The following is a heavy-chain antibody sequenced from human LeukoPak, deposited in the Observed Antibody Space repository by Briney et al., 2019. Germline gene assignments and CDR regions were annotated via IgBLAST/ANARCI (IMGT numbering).Heavy chain of an antibody. CDR1: GYTFTGYY. D-gene: IGHD6-19*01. CDR2: INPNSGGT. V-gene: IGHV1-2*02. CDR3: ARDRNSSGWYYNWFDP. Sequence: GASVKVSCKASGYTFTGYYMYWVRQAPGQGLEWMGWINPNSGGTNYAQKFQGRVTMTRDTSISTAYMELSRLRSDDTAVYYCARDRNSSGWYYNWFDPWGQGTLVTVSS. J-gene: IGHJ5*02.